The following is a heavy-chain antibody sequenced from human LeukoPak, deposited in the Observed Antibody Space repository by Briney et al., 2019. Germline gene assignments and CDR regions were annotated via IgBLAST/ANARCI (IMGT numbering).Heavy chain of an antibody. J-gene: IGHJ3*02. V-gene: IGHV3-30-3*01. CDR2: IASDGSHT. CDR1: GFTFSSYF. Sequence: PGRSLRLSCAASGFTFSSYFMHWVRQAPGKGLEWVADIASDGSHTFYVESVKGRFTISRDNSKNTLYLQMNSLRAEDTAVYSCARERQDTILHSGAFDIWGQGTMVTVSS. CDR3: ARERQDTILHSGAFDI. D-gene: IGHD2-21*01.